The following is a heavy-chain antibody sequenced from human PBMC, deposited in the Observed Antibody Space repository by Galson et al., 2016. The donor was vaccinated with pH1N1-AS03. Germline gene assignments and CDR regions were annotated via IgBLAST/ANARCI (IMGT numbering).Heavy chain of an antibody. Sequence: TLSLTCAVSGGSISSSSYYWSWIRQPAGKGLEWIRRIYTRGSPNYNPSLKSRVTISLDKSKNQFSLKLSSVTAADTAVYYCARWGLELPLDYWGQGTLVTVSS. CDR2: IYTRGSP. J-gene: IGHJ4*02. CDR1: GGSISSSSYY. V-gene: IGHV4-61*02. D-gene: IGHD2-21*01. CDR3: ARWGLELPLDY.